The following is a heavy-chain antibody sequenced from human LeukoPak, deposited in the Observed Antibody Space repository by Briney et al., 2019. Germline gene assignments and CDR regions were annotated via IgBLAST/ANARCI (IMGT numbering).Heavy chain of an antibody. CDR2: ISYDGSNK. D-gene: IGHD7-27*01. J-gene: IGHJ5*02. V-gene: IGHV3-30-3*01. Sequence: GGSLRLSCAASGFTFSSYAMHWVRQAPGKGLEWVAVISYDGSNKYYADSVKGRFTISRDNSKNTLYLQMNSLRAEDTAVYYCAKDPYPLGTDQVPGWFDPWGQGTLVTVSS. CDR1: GFTFSSYA. CDR3: AKDPYPLGTDQVPGWFDP.